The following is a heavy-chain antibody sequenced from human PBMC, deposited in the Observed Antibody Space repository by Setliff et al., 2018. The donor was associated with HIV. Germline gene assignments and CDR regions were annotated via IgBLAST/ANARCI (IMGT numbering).Heavy chain of an antibody. CDR1: GGSISSGYYY. Sequence: SETLSLTCTVSGGSISSGYYYWSWIRQHPGKGLEWIGYIYYSGNPFYNPSLRSRVTISLDTSKNQFSLKLSSVTAADTAVYFCARDRHSSGLGSYGPWGPGILVTVSS. V-gene: IGHV4-31*03. D-gene: IGHD3-10*01. CDR2: IYYSGNP. CDR3: ARDRHSSGLGSYGP. J-gene: IGHJ5*02.